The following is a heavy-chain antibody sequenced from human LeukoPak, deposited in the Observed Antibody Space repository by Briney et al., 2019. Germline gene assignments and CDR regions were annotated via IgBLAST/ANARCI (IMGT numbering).Heavy chain of an antibody. J-gene: IGHJ4*02. CDR1: GFTVSSNY. D-gene: IGHD3-9*01. Sequence: GGSLRLSCAASGFTVSSNYMSWVRQAPGKGLEWVSVIYSGGSTYYADSVKGRFTISGDNSKNTLYLQMNSLRAEDTAVYYCARARTYYDILTGYSVFDYWGQGTLVTVSS. CDR2: IYSGGST. CDR3: ARARTYYDILTGYSVFDY. V-gene: IGHV3-53*01.